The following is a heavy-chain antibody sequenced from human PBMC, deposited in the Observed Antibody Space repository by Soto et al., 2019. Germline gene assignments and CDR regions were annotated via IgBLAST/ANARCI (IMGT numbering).Heavy chain of an antibody. J-gene: IGHJ4*02. CDR3: ARDRVYTGGSDADY. CDR2: INTGSGYT. CDR1: GYTLGNFV. Sequence: QVHLVQSGAEVKKPGSSVRASCKPPGYTLGNFVISWVRQAPGQGLEWMGWINTGSGYTNYAHDRVTMTKDASTYTAYLEVTSLRSDDTAIYYCARDRVYTGGSDADYWGQGTLVTVSS. V-gene: IGHV1-18*01. D-gene: IGHD2-8*02.